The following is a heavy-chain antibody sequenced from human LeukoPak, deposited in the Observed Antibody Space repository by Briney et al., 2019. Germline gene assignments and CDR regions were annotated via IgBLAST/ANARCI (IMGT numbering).Heavy chain of an antibody. D-gene: IGHD2-15*01. CDR3: ARGDPVGYCSGGSCYRVSYFDY. CDR1: GGSIGTYS. J-gene: IGHJ4*02. Sequence: SETLSLTCTVSGGSIGTYSWNWIRQPPGKGLEWIGYIYYSGSTNYNPSLKSRVTISVDTSKNQFSLKLSSVTAADTAVYYCARGDPVGYCSGGSCYRVSYFDYWGQGTLVTVSS. CDR2: IYYSGST. V-gene: IGHV4-59*08.